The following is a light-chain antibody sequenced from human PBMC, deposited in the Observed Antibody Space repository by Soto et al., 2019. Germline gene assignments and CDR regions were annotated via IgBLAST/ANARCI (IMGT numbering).Light chain of an antibody. CDR3: CSYAGSYTYV. CDR2: DVT. V-gene: IGLV2-11*01. CDR1: SSDVGGYNY. Sequence: HSVLTQPPSASGSPGQSVTISCPGTSSDVGGYNYVSWYQHHPGKAPKLMIYDVTKRPSGVRDRFSASKSGNTASLTISGLQAEDEADYYCCSYAGSYTYVFGTGTKVTVL. J-gene: IGLJ1*01.